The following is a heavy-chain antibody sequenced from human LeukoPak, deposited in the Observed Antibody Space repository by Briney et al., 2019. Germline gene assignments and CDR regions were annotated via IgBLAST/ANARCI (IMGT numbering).Heavy chain of an antibody. CDR3: SRGRYYLDA. J-gene: IGHJ4*02. CDR2: FNSDGRST. V-gene: IGHV3-74*01. Sequence: EPGGSLRLSCAASGFAFSTYWMHWVRQAPGMGLVWVSRFNSDGRSTYYADSVKGRFTISRDNAKNTLYLQMNSLRAEDTAVYYCSRGRYYLDAWGQGTLVTVSS. CDR1: GFAFSTYW. D-gene: IGHD4-17*01.